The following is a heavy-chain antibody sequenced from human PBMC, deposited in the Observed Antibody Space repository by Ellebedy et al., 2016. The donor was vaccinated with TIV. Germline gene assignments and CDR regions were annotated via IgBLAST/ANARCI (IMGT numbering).Heavy chain of an antibody. CDR1: GGSISSSGYY. V-gene: IGHV4-39*01. CDR3: ARHPLEWLVGPMYFDY. J-gene: IGHJ4*02. CDR2: IYHSGIT. Sequence: MPGGSLRLSCTVSGGSISSSGYYWGWIRQPPGKGLEWIGSIYHSGITYYNPSLKSRVTISVDTSKNQFSLKLSSVTAADTAVYNCARHPLEWLVGPMYFDYWGQGTLVTVSS. D-gene: IGHD6-19*01.